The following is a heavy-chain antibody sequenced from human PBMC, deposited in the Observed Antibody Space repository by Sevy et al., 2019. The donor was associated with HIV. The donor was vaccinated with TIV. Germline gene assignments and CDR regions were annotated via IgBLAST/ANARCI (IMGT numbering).Heavy chain of an antibody. CDR3: ARGGGNGWYYFDY. J-gene: IGHJ4*02. CDR1: GGTFSSYG. V-gene: IGHV1-69*13. D-gene: IGHD6-19*01. Sequence: ASVKVSCKASGGTFSSYGISWVRQAPGQGLEWMEGIIPILGTVNYAQKFQGRVTITADVSTKTAYMELSSLGSEDTAVYYCARGGGNGWYYFDYWGQETLVTVSS. CDR2: IIPILGTV.